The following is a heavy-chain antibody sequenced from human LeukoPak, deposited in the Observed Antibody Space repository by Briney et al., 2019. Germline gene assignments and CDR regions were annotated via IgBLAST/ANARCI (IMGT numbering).Heavy chain of an antibody. Sequence: GASVKVSCKASGYTFTGYYMHWVRQAPGQGLEWMGWINPNSGGTNYAQKFQGRVTMTRDTSISTAYMELSRLRSDDTAVYYCAISGIFCSSTSCYAPYYYYYMDVWGKGTTVTVSS. D-gene: IGHD2-2*01. CDR3: AISGIFCSSTSCYAPYYYYYMDV. J-gene: IGHJ6*03. V-gene: IGHV1-2*02. CDR2: INPNSGGT. CDR1: GYTFTGYY.